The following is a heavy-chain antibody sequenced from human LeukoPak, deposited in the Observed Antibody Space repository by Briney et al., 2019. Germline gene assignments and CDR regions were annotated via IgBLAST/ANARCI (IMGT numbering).Heavy chain of an antibody. D-gene: IGHD5-18*01. CDR1: GFTFSDHF. CDR2: SRNKAKGYTT. CDR3: ARAGYGAGSNYFTY. J-gene: IGHJ4*02. V-gene: IGHV3-72*01. Sequence: GGSLRLSCAASGFTFSDHFLDWVRQAPGKGLEWVGRSRNKAKGYTTEYAASVKDRFVISRDHSNNALYLLMHSLKTEDTAVYNCARAGYGAGSNYFTYGGQETRVTVSS.